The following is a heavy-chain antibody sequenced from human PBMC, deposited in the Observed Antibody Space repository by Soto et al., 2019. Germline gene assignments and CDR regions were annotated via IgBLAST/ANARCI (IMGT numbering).Heavy chain of an antibody. D-gene: IGHD6-13*01. CDR2: INWNSGSI. Sequence: GGSLRLSCAASGFTFDDYAMHWVRQVPGKGLEWVSGINWNSGSIGYGDSVKGRFAISRDNAKNSLHLQMNSLSAEDTAFYYCVKDESINWYSGHFRHWGQGNLVTVSS. CDR1: GFTFDDYA. V-gene: IGHV3-9*01. J-gene: IGHJ1*01. CDR3: VKDESINWYSGHFRH.